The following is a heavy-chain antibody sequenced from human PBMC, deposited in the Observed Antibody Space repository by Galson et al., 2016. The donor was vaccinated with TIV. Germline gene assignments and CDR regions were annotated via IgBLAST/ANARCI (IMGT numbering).Heavy chain of an antibody. V-gene: IGHV3-11*01. CDR3: ATAIAAAGTFDH. CDR2: ISGSGTTL. D-gene: IGHD6-13*01. J-gene: IGHJ4*02. CDR1: RFTFSDYY. Sequence: SLRLSCAASRFTFSDYYMSWIRQAPGKGLEWVSEISGSGTTLFYADSVKGRFTISGDNAKNSLYLQMNSLRAEDTAIYYCATAIAAAGTFDHWGQGTLVTVSS.